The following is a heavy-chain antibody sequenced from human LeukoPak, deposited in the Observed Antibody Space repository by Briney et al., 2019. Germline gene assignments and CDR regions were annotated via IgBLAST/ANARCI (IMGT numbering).Heavy chain of an antibody. CDR1: GYSISSGYY. J-gene: IGHJ5*02. CDR3: ARDGIAAAENWFDP. D-gene: IGHD6-13*01. V-gene: IGHV4-38-2*02. CDR2: IYYSGST. Sequence: SETLSLTCTVSGYSISSGYYWGWIRQPPGKGLEWIGSIYYSGSTYYNPSLKSRVTISVDTSKNQFSLKLSSVTAADTAVYYCARDGIAAAENWFDPWGQGTLVTVSS.